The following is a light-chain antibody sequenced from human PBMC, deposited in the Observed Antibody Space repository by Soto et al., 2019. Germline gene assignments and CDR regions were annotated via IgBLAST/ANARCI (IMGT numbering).Light chain of an antibody. CDR3: QKYNKAPRT. CDR2: DAS. CDR1: QDISNY. Sequence: QMTQSPSSLSPSVGDTVTITCRARQDISNYSAWYQQKPGGAPNPLLDDASTLQSAVPSRFSGSGSGADFTLTISSLQPEDVEIYYCQKYNKAPRTFGQGTTVEMK. J-gene: IGKJ1*01. V-gene: IGKV1-27*01.